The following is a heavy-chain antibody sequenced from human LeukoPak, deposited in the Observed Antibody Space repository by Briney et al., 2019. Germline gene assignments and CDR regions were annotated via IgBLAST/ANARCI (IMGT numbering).Heavy chain of an antibody. CDR1: GFTFSSYW. V-gene: IGHV3-7*01. CDR2: IKQDGSEK. Sequence: GGSLGLSCAASGFTFSSYWMSWVRQAPGKGLEWVANIKQDGSEKYYVDSVKGRFTISRDNAKNSLYLQMNSLRAEDTAVYYCARDLPNYGSGSYYFDYWGQGTLVTVSS. D-gene: IGHD3-10*01. CDR3: ARDLPNYGSGSYYFDY. J-gene: IGHJ4*02.